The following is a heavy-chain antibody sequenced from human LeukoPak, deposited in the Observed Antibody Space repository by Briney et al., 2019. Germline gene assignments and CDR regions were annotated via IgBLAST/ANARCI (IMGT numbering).Heavy chain of an antibody. V-gene: IGHV3-23*01. CDR3: ARAPWPVAY. J-gene: IGHJ4*02. Sequence: GGSLRLSCAASGFTFSSYGMSWVRQAPGKGLEWVSAISGSGGSTYYADSVKGRFTISRDNSKNSLYLQMNSLRVDDTAVYYCARAPWPVAYWGQGILVTVSS. CDR1: GFTFSSYG. CDR2: ISGSGGST. D-gene: IGHD5-12*01.